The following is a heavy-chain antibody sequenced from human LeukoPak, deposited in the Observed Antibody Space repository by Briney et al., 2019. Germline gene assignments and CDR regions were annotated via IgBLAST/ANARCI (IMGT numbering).Heavy chain of an antibody. V-gene: IGHV3-33*01. CDR3: ARDPAGNRGNFDY. Sequence: GGSLRLSCTASGFTFNHYGMHWVHQAPGKRLEWVAGIWYDGTNKYYADSVKGRVTISRDNSRNTLYLQMNSLRVEDTAMYSCARDPAGNRGNFDYWGQGTLVTVSS. CDR2: IWYDGTNK. J-gene: IGHJ4*02. D-gene: IGHD6-13*01. CDR1: GFTFNHYG.